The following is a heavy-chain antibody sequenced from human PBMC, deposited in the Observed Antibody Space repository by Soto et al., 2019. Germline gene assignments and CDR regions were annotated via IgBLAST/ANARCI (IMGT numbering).Heavy chain of an antibody. CDR2: ISGHNGNT. J-gene: IGHJ4*02. CDR3: ARDLYPLAYYFDF. V-gene: IGHV1-18*04. Sequence: XSVKVSCKASGYPFTNHGIIWVRQAPGQGLEWLGWISGHNGNTKYAQRLKGRVTMTADTSTSTAYMELRSLRSDDTAVYYCARDLYPLAYYFDFCGQRTLVTVSS. D-gene: IGHD2-8*01. CDR1: GYPFTNHG.